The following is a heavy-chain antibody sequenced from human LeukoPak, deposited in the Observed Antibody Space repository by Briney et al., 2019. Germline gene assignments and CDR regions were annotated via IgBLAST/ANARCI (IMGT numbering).Heavy chain of an antibody. Sequence: GGSLRLSCAASGFTFSNAYMNWVRQAPGKGLEWVGRIKPKTDGETTEYAAPVKDRFSISRDDSKSMMYLQMNSLKTEDTAVYYCTTEGVVDYAFDIWGQGTMVTVSS. J-gene: IGHJ3*02. CDR3: TTEGVVDYAFDI. CDR2: IKPKTDGETT. V-gene: IGHV3-15*07. D-gene: IGHD3-22*01. CDR1: GFTFSNAY.